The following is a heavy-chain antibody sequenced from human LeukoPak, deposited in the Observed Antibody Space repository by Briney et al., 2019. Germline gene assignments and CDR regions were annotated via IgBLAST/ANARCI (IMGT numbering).Heavy chain of an antibody. CDR3: AKEFWYYYDSSGLNPYYFDY. J-gene: IGHJ4*02. CDR1: GFTFSSYA. Sequence: GGSLRLSCAASGFTFSSYAMHWVRQAPGKGLEWVAVISYDGSNKYYADSVKGRFTISRDNSKNTLYLQMNSLRAEDTAVYYCAKEFWYYYDSSGLNPYYFDYWGQGTLVTVSS. CDR2: ISYDGSNK. D-gene: IGHD3-22*01. V-gene: IGHV3-30*04.